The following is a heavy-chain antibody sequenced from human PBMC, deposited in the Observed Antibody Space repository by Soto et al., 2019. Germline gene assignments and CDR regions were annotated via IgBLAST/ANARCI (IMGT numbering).Heavy chain of an antibody. V-gene: IGHV4-34*01. CDR2: INHSGST. Sequence: SETLSLTCAVYGGSFSGYYWSWIRQPPGKGLEWIGEINHSGSTNYNPSLKSRVTISVDTSKNQFSLKLSSVTAADTAVYYCARVGNYDYIWGSYRGRNWFDPWGQGTLVTVSS. D-gene: IGHD3-16*02. J-gene: IGHJ5*02. CDR1: GGSFSGYY. CDR3: ARVGNYDYIWGSYRGRNWFDP.